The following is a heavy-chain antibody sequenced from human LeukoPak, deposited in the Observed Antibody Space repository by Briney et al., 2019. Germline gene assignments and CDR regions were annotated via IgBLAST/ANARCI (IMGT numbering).Heavy chain of an antibody. V-gene: IGHV7-4-1*02. D-gene: IGHD3-22*01. CDR3: ARGRDYYDSSGREGGYFDY. CDR2: INTNTGNP. CDR1: GYTFTSYA. Sequence: VASVKVSCKASGYTFTSYAMNWVRQAPGQGLEWMGWINTNTGNPTYAQGFTGRFVFSLDTSVSTAYLQISSLKAEDTAVYYCARGRDYYDSSGREGGYFDYWGQGTLVTVSS. J-gene: IGHJ4*02.